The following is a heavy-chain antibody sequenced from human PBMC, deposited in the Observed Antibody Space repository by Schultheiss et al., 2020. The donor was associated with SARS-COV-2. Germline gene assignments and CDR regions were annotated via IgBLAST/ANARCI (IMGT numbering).Heavy chain of an antibody. V-gene: IGHV4-39*07. Sequence: SQTLSLTCTVSGGSISSGNYYWGWIRQPPGKGLEWIGEINHSGSTNYNPSLKSRVTISVDTSKNQFSLKLSSVTAADTAVYYCARRNDDSSGPAFDYWGQGTLVTVSS. D-gene: IGHD3-22*01. CDR2: INHSGST. CDR3: ARRNDDSSGPAFDY. J-gene: IGHJ4*02. CDR1: GGSISSGNYY.